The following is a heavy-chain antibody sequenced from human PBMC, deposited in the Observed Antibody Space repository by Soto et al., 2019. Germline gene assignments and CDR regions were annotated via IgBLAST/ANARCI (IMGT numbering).Heavy chain of an antibody. Sequence: SETLSLTCTVSGGSISSSSYYWGWIRQPPGKGLEWIGSIYYSGSTYYNPSLKSRVTISVDTSKNQFSLKLSSVTAADTAVYYCARQPRDILTGYYKWWFDPWGQGTLVTVSS. CDR1: GGSISSSSYY. J-gene: IGHJ5*02. CDR2: IYYSGST. D-gene: IGHD3-9*01. V-gene: IGHV4-39*01. CDR3: ARQPRDILTGYYKWWFDP.